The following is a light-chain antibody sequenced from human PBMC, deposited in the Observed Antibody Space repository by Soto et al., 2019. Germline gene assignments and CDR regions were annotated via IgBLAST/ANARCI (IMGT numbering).Light chain of an antibody. V-gene: IGKV3-15*01. J-gene: IGKJ1*01. CDR1: QSVSTN. CDR2: GTS. Sequence: ETVMTQSPATLSVSPGERATLSCRASQSVSTNLAWYQQKPGQAPRLLIYGTSTRATGIPARFSGSGSGTEFTLTISSLQSEDFAVYYCHQYNNWPPWTFGQGTKVEIK. CDR3: HQYNNWPPWT.